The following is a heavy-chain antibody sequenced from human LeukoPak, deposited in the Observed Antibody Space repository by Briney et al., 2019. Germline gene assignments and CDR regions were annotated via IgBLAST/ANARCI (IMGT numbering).Heavy chain of an antibody. CDR2: ISWNGGSI. V-gene: IGHV3-9*01. CDR3: VKDRSGWFGGLDYYGMDV. CDR1: GFTFDDYA. D-gene: IGHD6-19*01. Sequence: PGGSLRLSCAASGFTFDDYAMQWVRQAPGKGLEWVSGISWNGGSIGYADSVKGRFTISRDNAKNSLDLHMDTLRPEDTALYYCVKDRSGWFGGLDYYGMDVWGQGTTVTVSS. J-gene: IGHJ6*02.